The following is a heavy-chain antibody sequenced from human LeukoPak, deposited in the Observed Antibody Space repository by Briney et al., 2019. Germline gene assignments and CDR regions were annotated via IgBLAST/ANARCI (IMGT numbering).Heavy chain of an antibody. CDR1: GFTFSSYG. Sequence: GRSLRLSCAASGFTFSSYGMHWVRQAPGKGLEWVAVISYDGSNKYYADSVKGRFTISRDNSKNTLYLQMNSLRAEDTAVYYCATNSYYYGSGSYSVSSLTFDYWGQGTLVTVSS. J-gene: IGHJ4*02. CDR2: ISYDGSNK. D-gene: IGHD3-10*01. V-gene: IGHV3-30*03. CDR3: ATNSYYYGSGSYSVSSLTFDY.